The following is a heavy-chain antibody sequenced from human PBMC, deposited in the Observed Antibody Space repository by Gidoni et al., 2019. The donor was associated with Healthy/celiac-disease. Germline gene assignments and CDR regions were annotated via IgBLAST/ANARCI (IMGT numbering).Heavy chain of an antibody. CDR2: IYYSGST. D-gene: IGHD3-3*01. Sequence: QVQLQESGPGLVKPSETLSLTCTVSGGSISSYYRSWIRQPPGKGLEWIGYIYYSGSTNYNPSLKSRVTISVDTSKNQFSLKLSSVTAADTAVYYCARTTYDFWSGYLNWFDPWGQGTLVTVSS. CDR3: ARTTYDFWSGYLNWFDP. CDR1: GGSISSYY. J-gene: IGHJ5*02. V-gene: IGHV4-59*01.